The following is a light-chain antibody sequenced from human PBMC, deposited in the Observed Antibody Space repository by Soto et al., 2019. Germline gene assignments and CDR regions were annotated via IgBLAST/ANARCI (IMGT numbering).Light chain of an antibody. V-gene: IGKV3-20*01. CDR1: QSVTSTY. CDR2: GAS. CDR3: QQYGSSRT. Sequence: DIVLTPSPGTLSLSPGERATLSCRASQSVTSTYLAWYQQKPGQAPRLLIYGASSRATGIPGRFSGSGSGTDFTLTISRLEPEDFAVYYCQQYGSSRTFGQGTKVDIK. J-gene: IGKJ1*01.